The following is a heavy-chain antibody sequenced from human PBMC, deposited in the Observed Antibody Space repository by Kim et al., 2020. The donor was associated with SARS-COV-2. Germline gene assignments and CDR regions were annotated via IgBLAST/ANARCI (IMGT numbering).Heavy chain of an antibody. Sequence: SVKVSCKASGGTFSSYAISWVRQAPGQGLEWMGGIIPIFGTANYAQKFQGRVTITADESTSTAYMELSSLRSEDTAVYYCARRGGNRAARHRGWYFDLWGRGTLVTVSS. V-gene: IGHV1-69*13. J-gene: IGHJ2*01. CDR2: IIPIFGTA. D-gene: IGHD6-6*01. CDR1: GGTFSSYA. CDR3: ARRGGNRAARHRGWYFDL.